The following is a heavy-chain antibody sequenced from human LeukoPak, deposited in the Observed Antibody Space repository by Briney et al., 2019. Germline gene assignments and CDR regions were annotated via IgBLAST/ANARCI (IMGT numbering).Heavy chain of an antibody. V-gene: IGHV4-34*01. CDR1: GGSFSGYY. D-gene: IGHD3-10*01. Sequence: PSETLSLTCAVYGGSFSGYYWSWIRQPPGKGLEWIGEINHSGSTNYNPSLKSRVTISVDTSKNQFSLKLSSVTAADTAVYYCAKDQRVYKYGSGSYYNGDHCFDYWGQGTLVTVSS. J-gene: IGHJ4*02. CDR3: AKDQRVYKYGSGSYYNGDHCFDY. CDR2: INHSGST.